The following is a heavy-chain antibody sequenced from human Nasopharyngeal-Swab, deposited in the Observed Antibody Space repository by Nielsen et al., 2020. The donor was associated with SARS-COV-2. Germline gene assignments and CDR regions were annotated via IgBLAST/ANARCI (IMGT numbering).Heavy chain of an antibody. J-gene: IGHJ6*02. CDR1: GFTVSSNY. CDR3: ARARYYYYYGMDV. V-gene: IGHV3-53*01. CDR2: IYSGGST. Sequence: GGSLRLSCAASGFTVSSNYMSWVRQAPGKGLEWVSVIYSGGSTYYADSVKGRFTISRDNSKNTLHLQMNSLRAEDTAVYYCARARYYYYYGMDVWGQGTTVTVSS.